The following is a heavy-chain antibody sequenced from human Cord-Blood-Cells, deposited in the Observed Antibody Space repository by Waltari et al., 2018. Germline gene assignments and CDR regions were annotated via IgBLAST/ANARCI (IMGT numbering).Heavy chain of an antibody. CDR1: GYTFTGYY. J-gene: IGHJ1*01. CDR2: INPNSGGT. V-gene: IGHV1-2*04. CDR3: ARGRPSGTEPTKYFQH. D-gene: IGHD1-1*01. Sequence: QVQLVQSGAEVKKPGASVKVSCKASGYTFTGYYMHWVRQDPGQGLEWMGWINPNSGGTSYAQKFQGWVTMTSDTSISTAYMELSRLRSDDTAVYYCARGRPSGTEPTKYFQHWGQGTLVTVSS.